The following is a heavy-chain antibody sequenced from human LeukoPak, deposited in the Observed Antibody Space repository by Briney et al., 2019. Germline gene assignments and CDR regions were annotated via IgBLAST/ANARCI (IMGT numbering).Heavy chain of an antibody. J-gene: IGHJ6*02. CDR3: AREAIFGQFYYGMDV. Sequence: SETLSLTCTVSGGSISSYYWSWIRQPAGKGLEWIGRIYTSGSTNYNPSLKSRVTMSVDTSKNQFSLKLSSVTAADTAVYYCAREAIFGQFYYGMDVWGQGTTVTVSS. CDR2: IYTSGST. V-gene: IGHV4-4*07. CDR1: GGSISSYY. D-gene: IGHD3-3*01.